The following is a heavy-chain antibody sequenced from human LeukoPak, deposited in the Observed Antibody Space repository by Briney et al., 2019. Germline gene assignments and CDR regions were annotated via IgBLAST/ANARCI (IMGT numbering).Heavy chain of an antibody. CDR3: ARDTIRYYYMDV. D-gene: IGHD2-2*02. CDR1: GGSISSYY. CDR2: IYYSGST. Sequence: PSETLSLTCTVSGGSISSYYWSWVRQPPGKGLEWIGYIYYSGSTNYNSSLKSRVTISVDTSKNQFSLKLSSVTAADTAVYYCARDTIRYYYMDVWGKGTTVTVSS. V-gene: IGHV4-59*01. J-gene: IGHJ6*03.